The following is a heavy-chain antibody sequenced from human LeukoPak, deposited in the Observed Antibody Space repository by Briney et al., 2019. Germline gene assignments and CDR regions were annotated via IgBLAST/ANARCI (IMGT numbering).Heavy chain of an antibody. CDR2: IYTSGST. D-gene: IGHD3-10*01. CDR1: GGSISSYY. CDR3: ARDRITMVRGVIITDDAFAI. Sequence: PSETLSLTCTVSGGSISSYYWSWIRQPAGKGLEWIGRIYTSGSTNYNPSLRSRVTMSVDTSKNQFSLKLSSVTAADTAVYYCARDRITMVRGVIITDDAFAISGQGTMVTVSS. J-gene: IGHJ3*02. V-gene: IGHV4-4*07.